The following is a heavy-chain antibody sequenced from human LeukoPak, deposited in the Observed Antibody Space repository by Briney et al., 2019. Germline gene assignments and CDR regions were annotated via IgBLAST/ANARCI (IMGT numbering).Heavy chain of an antibody. CDR2: IGTAGDT. J-gene: IGHJ4*02. CDR1: GSTFSDYD. V-gene: IGHV3-13*01. D-gene: IGHD1-1*01. CDR3: ARVAKERVGGVYYSDY. Sequence: SGGSLRLSCAASGSTFSDYDMHWVRQATGKGLEWVSAIGTAGDTYYTGSVKGRFTISRENAKNSLYLQMNSLRAGDTAVYYCARVAKERVGGVYYSDYWGQGTLVTVSS.